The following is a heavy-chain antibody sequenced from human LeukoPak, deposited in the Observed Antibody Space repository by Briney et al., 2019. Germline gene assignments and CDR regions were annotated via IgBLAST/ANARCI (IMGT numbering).Heavy chain of an antibody. CDR1: GFTFSSYW. J-gene: IGHJ6*03. Sequence: PGGSLRLSCVASGFTFSSYWMHWVRQDPRKGLVWVSRINGDGRNINYADSVRGRFTISRDNAKNTLYLQMNTLRAEDTAVYYCAVVPERRPLYYMDVWGKGTTVTVSS. CDR3: AVVPERRPLYYMDV. CDR2: INGDGRNI. D-gene: IGHD3-16*02. V-gene: IGHV3-74*01.